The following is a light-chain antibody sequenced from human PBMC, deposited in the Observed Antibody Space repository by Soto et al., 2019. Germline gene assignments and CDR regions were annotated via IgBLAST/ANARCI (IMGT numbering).Light chain of an antibody. V-gene: IGKV3-15*01. CDR3: QQYNNWPRT. CDR1: QSVGHN. CDR2: GAS. J-gene: IGKJ1*01. Sequence: DIVMTQSPVTLSVSPGDRATLSCRASQSVGHNLAWFQQKPGQALRLLIYGASAGATGIPDRFSGSGFGTEFTLTISSLQSEDLAVYYCQQYNNWPRTFGQGTKVEMK.